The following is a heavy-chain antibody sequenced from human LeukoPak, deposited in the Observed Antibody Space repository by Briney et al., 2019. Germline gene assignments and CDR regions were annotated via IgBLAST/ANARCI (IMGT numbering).Heavy chain of an antibody. J-gene: IGHJ4*02. CDR2: INHSGST. V-gene: IGHV4-34*01. D-gene: IGHD1-26*01. CDR1: GFSLSNYW. Sequence: GSLRLSCAASGFSLSNYWMNWVRQPPGKGLEWIGEINHSGSTNYNPSLKSRVTISVDTSKNQFSLKLSSVTAADTAVYYCARGLGELLIYFDYWGQGTLVTVSS. CDR3: ARGLGELLIYFDY.